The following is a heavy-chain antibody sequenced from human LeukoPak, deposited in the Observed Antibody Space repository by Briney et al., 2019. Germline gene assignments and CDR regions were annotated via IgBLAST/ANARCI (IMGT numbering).Heavy chain of an antibody. CDR2: ISGSGGST. J-gene: IGHJ5*02. Sequence: PRGSLRPSCAASGFTFSSYAMSWVRQAPGKGLEWVSAISGSGGSTYYADSVKGRFTISRDNSKNTLYLQMNSLRAEDTAVYYCAKGTLNPRWLLSNHWGQGPLVTVSS. D-gene: IGHD5-18*01. CDR1: GFTFSSYA. CDR3: AKGTLNPRWLLSNH. V-gene: IGHV3-23*01.